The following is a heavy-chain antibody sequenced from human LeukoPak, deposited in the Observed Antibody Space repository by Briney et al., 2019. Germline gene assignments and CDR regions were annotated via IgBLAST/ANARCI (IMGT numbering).Heavy chain of an antibody. D-gene: IGHD4-17*01. J-gene: IGHJ3*02. CDR2: INPNSGGT. CDR3: ALTTVTNRGDAFDI. CDR1: GYTFTGYY. Sequence: PVASVKVSCKASGYTFTGYYMHWVRQAPGQGLEWMGWINPNSGGTNYAQKFQGRVTMTRDTSISTAYMELSRLRSDDTAVYYCALTTVTNRGDAFDIWGQGTMVTVSS. V-gene: IGHV1-2*02.